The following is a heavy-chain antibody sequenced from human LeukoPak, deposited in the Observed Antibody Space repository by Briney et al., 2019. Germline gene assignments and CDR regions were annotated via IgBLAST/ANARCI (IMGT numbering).Heavy chain of an antibody. J-gene: IGHJ4*02. CDR1: GYTFTNFG. V-gene: IGHV1-18*01. CDR2: ISGNNDHT. D-gene: IGHD1-26*01. Sequence: ASVKVSCKPSGYTFTNFGISWVRQAPGQGLEWMGWISGNNDHTNYAQKFQGRVAMTTDTSPTTAYMELTSLTSDDTAVYYCARDGTSTDDFWGQGTLVTVSS. CDR3: ARDGTSTDDF.